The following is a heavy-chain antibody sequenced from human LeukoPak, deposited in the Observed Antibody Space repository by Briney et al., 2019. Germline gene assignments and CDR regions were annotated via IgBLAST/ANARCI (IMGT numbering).Heavy chain of an antibody. D-gene: IGHD3-22*01. J-gene: IGHJ4*02. V-gene: IGHV3-23*01. CDR2: ISGSGGST. Sequence: GGSLRLSCAASGFTFSSYAMSWVRQAPGKGLEWVSAISGSGGSTYYADSVKGRFTISRDNSKNTLYLQMNSLRAEDTAVYYCAKVGITMIVVVTYYFDCWGQGTLVTVSS. CDR3: AKVGITMIVVVTYYFDC. CDR1: GFTFSSYA.